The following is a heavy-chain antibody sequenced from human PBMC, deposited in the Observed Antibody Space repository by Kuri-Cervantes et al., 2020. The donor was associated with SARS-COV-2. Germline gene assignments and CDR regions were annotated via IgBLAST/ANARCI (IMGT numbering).Heavy chain of an antibody. CDR2: INWNGGST. D-gene: IGHD2-2*01. CDR3: ARSRYCSSTSCPGGDY. CDR1: GFTFGDYG. V-gene: IGHV3-20*04. J-gene: IGHJ4*02. Sequence: GGSLRLSCAASGFTFGDYGMSWVRQAPGKGLEWVSGINWNGGSTGYADSVKGRFTISRDNAKNSLYLQMNSLRAEDTALYYCARSRYCSSTSCPGGDYWGQGTLVTVSS.